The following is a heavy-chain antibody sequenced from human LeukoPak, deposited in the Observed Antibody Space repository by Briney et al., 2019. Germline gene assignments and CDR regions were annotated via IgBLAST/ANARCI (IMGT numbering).Heavy chain of an antibody. CDR2: IKPDGSDK. CDR1: GFSFRSHW. Sequence: GGSLRLSCVGSGFSFRSHWVNWVRQSPGKGLEWVANIKPDGSDKYYVDSARGRFTVSRDNAKNSAFLQMNSLRAEDTAIYYCATISAHTFDIWGQGTLVSVSS. J-gene: IGHJ3*02. V-gene: IGHV3-7*01. CDR3: ATISAHTFDI. D-gene: IGHD5-24*01.